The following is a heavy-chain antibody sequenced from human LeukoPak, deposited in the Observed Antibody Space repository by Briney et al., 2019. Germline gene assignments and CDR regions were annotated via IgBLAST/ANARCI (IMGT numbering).Heavy chain of an antibody. Sequence: GESLKISCKGSGYSFTNYWIGWVRQMPGKGLEWMGIIYPGDSDTRYSPSFQGQVTISADKSIRTAYLQWSSLKASDTARYYRARPMVALSPDAFDIWGQGTMVTVSS. D-gene: IGHD2-15*01. CDR2: IYPGDSDT. CDR3: ARPMVALSPDAFDI. J-gene: IGHJ3*02. V-gene: IGHV5-51*01. CDR1: GYSFTNYW.